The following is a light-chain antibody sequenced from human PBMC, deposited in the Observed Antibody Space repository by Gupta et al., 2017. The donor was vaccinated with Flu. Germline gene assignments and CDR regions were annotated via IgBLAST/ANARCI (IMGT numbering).Light chain of an antibody. Sequence: QSALTQPASVSGSPGQSITISCTGTTKDVGGYNYVSWYQQYPGKAPNLMIYEVSNRPSGISNRFSASKSGNTASLTISGLQTEDEADYYCSSYTSSYTLIFGGGTKVTVL. CDR3: SSYTSSYTLI. J-gene: IGLJ2*01. CDR1: TKDVGGYNY. V-gene: IGLV2-14*01. CDR2: EVS.